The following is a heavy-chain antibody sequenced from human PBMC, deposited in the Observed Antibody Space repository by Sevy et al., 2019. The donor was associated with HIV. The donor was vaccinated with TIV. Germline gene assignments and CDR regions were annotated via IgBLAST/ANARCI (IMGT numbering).Heavy chain of an antibody. Sequence: GGFLRLSCAASGFTFSKYWMSWVRQAPGKGLEWVANINQDGSEKYYVDSVKGRFTISRDNGKNSLYLQMNSLRAEDTAVYYCARKTGSSHFDYWGQGTLVTVSS. CDR3: ARKTGSSHFDY. J-gene: IGHJ4*02. CDR2: INQDGSEK. CDR1: GFTFSKYW. D-gene: IGHD3-10*01. V-gene: IGHV3-7*01.